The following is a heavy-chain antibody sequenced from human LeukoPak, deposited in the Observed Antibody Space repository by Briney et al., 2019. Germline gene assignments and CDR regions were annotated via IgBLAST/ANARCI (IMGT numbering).Heavy chain of an antibody. CDR2: FDPEDGET. CDR1: GYTLTELS. CDR3: ATEPRPYYDSSGYFYGMDV. Sequence: ASVKVSCKVSGYTLTELSMHWVRQAPGKGLEWMGGFDPEDGETIYAQKFQGRVTMTEDTSTDTAYMELSSLRSEDTAVYYCATEPRPYYDSSGYFYGMDVWGQGTTVTVSS. J-gene: IGHJ6*02. D-gene: IGHD3-22*01. V-gene: IGHV1-24*01.